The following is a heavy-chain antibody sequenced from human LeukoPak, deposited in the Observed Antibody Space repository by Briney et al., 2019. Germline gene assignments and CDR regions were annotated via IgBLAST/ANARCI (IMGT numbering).Heavy chain of an antibody. CDR1: GYTLTELS. CDR2: FDPEDGET. D-gene: IGHD1-26*01. V-gene: IGHV1-24*01. CDR3: ATEGATTKRDYYGMDV. Sequence: ASVKVSCKVSGYTLTELSMHWVRQAPGKGLEWMGGFDPEDGETIYAQKFQGRVTTTEDTSTDTAHMELSSLRSEDTAVYYCATEGATTKRDYYGMDVWGQGTTVTVSS. J-gene: IGHJ6*02.